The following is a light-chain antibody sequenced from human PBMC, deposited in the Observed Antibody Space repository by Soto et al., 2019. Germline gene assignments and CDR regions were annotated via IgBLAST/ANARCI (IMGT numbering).Light chain of an antibody. V-gene: IGKV3-20*01. J-gene: IGKJ2*01. CDR2: GAS. CDR3: QQYGSSPPYT. Sequence: EIVLTQSPGILSLSPGERATLSCRASQRVSSSYLAWYQQKPGQAPRLLIYGASNRATGIPDRFSASGSKTNFTLTISRLEPEDFAVYCCQQYGSSPPYTFGQGTKLEIK. CDR1: QRVSSSY.